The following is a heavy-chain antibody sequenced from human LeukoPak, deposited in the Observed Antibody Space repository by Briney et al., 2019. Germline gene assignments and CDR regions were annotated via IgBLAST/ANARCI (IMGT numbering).Heavy chain of an antibody. Sequence: VASVKVSCKASGYTFTSYGISWVRQAPGQGLEWMGRIIPILGIANYAQKFQGRVTITADKSTSTAYMELSSLRSEDTAVYYCARGRYFDWLLYENWFDPWGQGTLVTVSS. V-gene: IGHV1-69*04. J-gene: IGHJ5*02. D-gene: IGHD3-9*01. CDR3: ARGRYFDWLLYENWFDP. CDR2: IIPILGIA. CDR1: GYTFTSYG.